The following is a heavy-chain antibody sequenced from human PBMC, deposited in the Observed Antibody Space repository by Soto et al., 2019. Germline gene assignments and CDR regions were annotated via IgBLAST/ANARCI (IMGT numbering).Heavy chain of an antibody. Sequence: GGSLRLSCAASGFTFSSYGMHWVRQAPGKGLEWVALIWFDGSDKYYTESVKGRFTISRDNSRSTLYLQMNSLRAEDTAVYYCARLYCSASSCYSVGAFDIRGQGTMVTVSS. CDR2: IWFDGSDK. J-gene: IGHJ3*02. CDR3: ARLYCSASSCYSVGAFDI. D-gene: IGHD2-15*01. V-gene: IGHV3-33*01. CDR1: GFTFSSYG.